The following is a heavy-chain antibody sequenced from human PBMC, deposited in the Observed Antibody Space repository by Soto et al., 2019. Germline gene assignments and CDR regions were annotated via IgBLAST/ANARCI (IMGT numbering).Heavy chain of an antibody. J-gene: IGHJ6*03. Sequence: GGSLRLSCAASGFTFSNAWMSWVRQAPGKGLEWVGRIKSKTDAGTTDYAAPGKGRFTIPRDDSKNTLYLQMNSLKTEDTAMYYCTTDPRITILGVVIKDYYYYMDVWGKGTTVTVSS. D-gene: IGHD3-3*01. CDR2: IKSKTDAGTT. CDR1: GFTFSNAW. CDR3: TTDPRITILGVVIKDYYYYMDV. V-gene: IGHV3-15*01.